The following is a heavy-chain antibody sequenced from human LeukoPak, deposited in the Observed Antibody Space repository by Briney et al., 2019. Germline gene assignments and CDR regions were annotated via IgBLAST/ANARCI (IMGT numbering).Heavy chain of an antibody. CDR1: GFTFSRYW. Sequence: GGSLRLSCAASGFTFSRYWMIWVRQAPGKGLEWVANIKQDERLKYYVDSVKGRFTISRDNAKNSLFLQMNSLRAEDTAVYYCVRDASYYDSRGYYDAFDLWGQGTMVTVSS. V-gene: IGHV3-7*01. CDR2: IKQDERLK. J-gene: IGHJ3*01. CDR3: VRDASYYDSRGYYDAFDL. D-gene: IGHD3-22*01.